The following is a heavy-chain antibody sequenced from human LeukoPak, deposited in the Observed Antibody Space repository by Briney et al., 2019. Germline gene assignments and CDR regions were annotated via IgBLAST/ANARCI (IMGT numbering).Heavy chain of an antibody. J-gene: IGHJ4*02. CDR2: INPNRGGT. V-gene: IGHV1-2*02. CDR1: GYSFNDYY. Sequence: AASVKVSCKASGYSFNDYYIHWARQAPGQGLEWMGWINPNRGGTSYAQKFQGRVTMTRDTSITTAYMELSSLRSDDTAMYYCARGINRWFGELYPYWGQGTLVTVSS. CDR3: ARGINRWFGELYPY. D-gene: IGHD3-10*01.